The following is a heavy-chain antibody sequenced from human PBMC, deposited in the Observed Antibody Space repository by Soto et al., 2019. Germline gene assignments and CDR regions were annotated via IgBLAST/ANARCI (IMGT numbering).Heavy chain of an antibody. V-gene: IGHV4-30-4*02. CDR1: GGSISSGDYY. J-gene: IGHJ4*02. D-gene: IGHD2-2*01. CDR3: ASGDVCSSTSCYLGKLDY. Sequence: SETLSLTCTVSGGSISSGDYYWSWIRQPPGKGLEWIGYIYYSGSTYYNPSLKSRVTISVDTSKNQFSLKLSSVTAADTAVYYCASGDVCSSTSCYLGKLDYWRQGTLVTVSS. CDR2: IYYSGST.